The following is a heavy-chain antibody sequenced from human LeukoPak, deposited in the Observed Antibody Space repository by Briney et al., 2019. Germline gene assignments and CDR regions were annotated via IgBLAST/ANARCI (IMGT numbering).Heavy chain of an antibody. CDR3: ARLEGIAVDAFDI. V-gene: IGHV1-18*04. J-gene: IGHJ3*02. Sequence: ASVKVSCKASGYTFAGYYMHWVRQAPGQGLEWMGWISAYNGNTNYAQKLQGRVTMTTDTSTSTAYMELRSLRSDDTAVYYCARLEGIAVDAFDIWGQGTMVTVSS. D-gene: IGHD6-19*01. CDR1: GYTFAGYY. CDR2: ISAYNGNT.